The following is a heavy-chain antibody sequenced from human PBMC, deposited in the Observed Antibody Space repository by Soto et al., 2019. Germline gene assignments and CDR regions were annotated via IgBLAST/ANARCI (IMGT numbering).Heavy chain of an antibody. CDR2: INAGNGDT. CDR1: GITFSSYA. D-gene: IGHD5-12*01. V-gene: IGHV1-3*01. J-gene: IGHJ5*02. Sequence: QVQLVQSGAEVKKPGASVKVSCKASGITFSSYAMHWVRQAPGQRLAWMGWINAGNGDTRYSQIFQGRVTLTRDTSASTVYLDLSSLRSEDTAIYYCARASSGYVTWGQGTLVTVSS. CDR3: ARASSGYVT.